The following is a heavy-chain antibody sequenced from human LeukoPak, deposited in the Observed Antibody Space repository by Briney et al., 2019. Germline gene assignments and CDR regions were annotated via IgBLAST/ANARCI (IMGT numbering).Heavy chain of an antibody. CDR3: ANSVGYYYYGMDV. CDR2: IKQDGSEK. CDR1: GFTFSSYW. Sequence: PGGSLRLSCAASGFTFSSYWMSWVRQAPGKGLEWVANIKQDGSEKYYVDSVKGRFTISRDNAKNSLYLQMNSLRAEDTAVYYCANSVGYYYYGMDVWGQGTTVTVSS. V-gene: IGHV3-7*01. J-gene: IGHJ6*02. D-gene: IGHD2-15*01.